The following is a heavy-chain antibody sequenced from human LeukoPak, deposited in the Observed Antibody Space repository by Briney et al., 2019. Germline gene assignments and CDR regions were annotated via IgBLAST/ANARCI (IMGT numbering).Heavy chain of an antibody. CDR1: GGTFSSYA. D-gene: IGHD3-22*01. Sequence: SVKVSCKASGGTFSSYAISWVRQAPRQGLEWMGRIIPIFGTANYAQKFQGRVTITTDESTSTAYMELSSLRSEDTGVYYCATHRKNYYDSSGYYGNSFGYWGQGTLVTVSS. V-gene: IGHV1-69*05. CDR2: IIPIFGTA. CDR3: ATHRKNYYDSSGYYGNSFGY. J-gene: IGHJ4*02.